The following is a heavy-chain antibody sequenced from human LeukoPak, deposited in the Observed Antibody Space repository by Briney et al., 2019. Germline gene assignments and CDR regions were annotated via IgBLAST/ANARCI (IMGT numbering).Heavy chain of an antibody. CDR3: AKRVAEQSTSWYIDI. CDR2: MYGSGVTS. V-gene: IGHV3-23*02. D-gene: IGHD6-19*01. J-gene: IGHJ3*02. Sequence: GGSLRLSCAASGYTQSSYTMLWLPQAPGKGLEGLSAMYGSGVTSFYGDSVKARFTISRDNSKNTLYPQMNSLRAEDTALYYCAKRVAEQSTSWYIDIWGLGTMVTVSS. CDR1: GYTQSSYT.